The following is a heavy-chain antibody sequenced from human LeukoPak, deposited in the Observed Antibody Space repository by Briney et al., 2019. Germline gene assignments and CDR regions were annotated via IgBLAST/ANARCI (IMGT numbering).Heavy chain of an antibody. CDR1: GYTFTGYY. J-gene: IGHJ4*02. CDR2: INPNSGGT. D-gene: IGHD3-22*01. V-gene: IGHV1-2*06. CDR3: ERERGSGYRDFDY. Sequence: ASVKVSCKASGYTFTGYYMHWVRQAPGQGLEWMGRINPNSGGTNYAQKFQGRVTMTRDTSISTAYMELSRLRSDDTAVYYCERERGSGYRDFDYWGQGTLVTVSS.